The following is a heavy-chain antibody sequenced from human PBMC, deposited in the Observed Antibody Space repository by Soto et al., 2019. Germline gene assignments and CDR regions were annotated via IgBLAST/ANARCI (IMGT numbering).Heavy chain of an antibody. V-gene: IGHV4-59*01. Sequence: PSETLSLTCTVSGGSISSYYWSWIRQPPGKGLEWIGYIYYSGSTNYNPSLKSRVTISVDTSKNQFSLKLSSVTAADTAVYYCARGAGIAAADIFDYWGQGTMVTVYS. CDR1: GGSISSYY. D-gene: IGHD6-13*01. CDR2: IYYSGST. J-gene: IGHJ4*02. CDR3: ARGAGIAAADIFDY.